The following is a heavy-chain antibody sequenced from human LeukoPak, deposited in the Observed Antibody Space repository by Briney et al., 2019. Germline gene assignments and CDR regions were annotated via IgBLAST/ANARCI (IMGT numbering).Heavy chain of an antibody. Sequence: GGSLRLFCAASGFTFSSHWMSWVRQAPGKGLEWVANIKQDGSEKYYVDSVKGRFTISRDNAKNSLYLQMNSLRAEDTAVYYCARAGQLGRYYYMDVWGKGTTVTVSS. CDR1: GFTFSSHW. CDR2: IKQDGSEK. V-gene: IGHV3-7*01. D-gene: IGHD6-6*01. J-gene: IGHJ6*03. CDR3: ARAGQLGRYYYMDV.